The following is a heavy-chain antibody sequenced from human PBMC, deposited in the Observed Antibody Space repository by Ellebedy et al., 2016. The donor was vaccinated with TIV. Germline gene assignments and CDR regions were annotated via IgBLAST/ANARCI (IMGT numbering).Heavy chain of an antibody. CDR3: AADYGDYVAED. D-gene: IGHD4-17*01. V-gene: IGHV1-69*04. CDR2: INPLLGVA. Sequence: AASVKVSCKASGGTFSNYAISWVRQAPGQGLEWMGRINPLLGVASYAQKFQGRRTIIADPATSTDYMELSSVTYEDTAVYYCAADYGDYVAEDWGQGTLITVSS. J-gene: IGHJ4*02. CDR1: GGTFSNYA.